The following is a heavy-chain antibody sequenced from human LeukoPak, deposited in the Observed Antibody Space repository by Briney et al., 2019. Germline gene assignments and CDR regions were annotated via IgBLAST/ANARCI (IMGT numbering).Heavy chain of an antibody. CDR3: ARSGDVRSHFDY. V-gene: IGHV3-9*01. Sequence: GGSLRLSCAASGFTFDDYAMPWVRQAPGKGLEWVSGISWNSGSIGYADSVKGRFTISRDNAKNSLYLQMNSLRAEDTALYYCARSGDVRSHFDYWGQGTLVTVSS. CDR1: GFTFDDYA. J-gene: IGHJ4*02. CDR2: ISWNSGSI.